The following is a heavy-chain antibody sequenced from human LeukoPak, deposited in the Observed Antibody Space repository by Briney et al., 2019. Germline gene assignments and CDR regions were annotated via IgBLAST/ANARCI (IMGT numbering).Heavy chain of an antibody. V-gene: IGHV6-1*01. Sequence: SQTLSLTCAISGDTVSNKRSAWNWIRQSPSRGLEWLGRTYYRSKWYNDYAVSVKSRITINPDTSKNQFSLQLNSVSPEDTAVYYCARLFGELFLPSDYFFYMDVWGKGTTVTVSS. J-gene: IGHJ6*03. CDR3: ARLFGELFLPSDYFFYMDV. CDR1: GDTVSNKRSA. CDR2: TYYRSKWYN. D-gene: IGHD3-10*02.